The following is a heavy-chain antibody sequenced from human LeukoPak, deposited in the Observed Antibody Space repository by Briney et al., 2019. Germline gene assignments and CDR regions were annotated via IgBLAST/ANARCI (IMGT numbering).Heavy chain of an antibody. V-gene: IGHV4-59*01. CDR1: GGSISSYY. J-gene: IGHJ4*02. CDR3: ARGGCSGGSRYSFDY. D-gene: IGHD2-15*01. Sequence: PSETLSLTCTVSGGSISSYYWSWIRQPPGKGLEWIGYIYYSGSTNYNPSLKSRVTISVDTSKNQFSLKLSSVTAADTAVYYCARGGCSGGSRYSFDYWGQGTLVTVSS. CDR2: IYYSGST.